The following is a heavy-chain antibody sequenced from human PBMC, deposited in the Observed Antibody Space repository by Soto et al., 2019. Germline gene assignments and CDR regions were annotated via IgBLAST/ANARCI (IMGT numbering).Heavy chain of an antibody. CDR2: IYYSGST. D-gene: IGHD3-10*01. CDR3: ARADYFYASGSLEYYFDY. V-gene: IGHV4-39*01. J-gene: IGHJ4*02. CDR1: GGSVSSSSYY. Sequence: SETLSLTCTVSGGSVSSSSYYWGWIRQPPGKGLEWIGSIYYSGSTYYNPSLKSRVTISVDTSKNQFSLKLSSVTAADTAVYYCARADYFYASGSLEYYFDYWGQGALVTVSS.